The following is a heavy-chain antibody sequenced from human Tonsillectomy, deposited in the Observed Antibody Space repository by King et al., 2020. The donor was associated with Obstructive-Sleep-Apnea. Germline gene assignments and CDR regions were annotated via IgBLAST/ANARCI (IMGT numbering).Heavy chain of an antibody. CDR1: GFTFRTYG. D-gene: IGHD1-26*01. V-gene: IGHV3-30*02. J-gene: IGHJ3*01. Sequence: VQLVESGGGVVQPGGSLTLSCAASGFTFRTYGMHWVRQAPGKGLQGVAFTLFDGCYKTYADSVKGRFTISRDNSKNTLYLQMNSLRAEDTAVYSCAKDKRDHLLSNDAFDFWGQGTMVTVSS. CDR2: TLFDGCYK. CDR3: AKDKRDHLLSNDAFDF.